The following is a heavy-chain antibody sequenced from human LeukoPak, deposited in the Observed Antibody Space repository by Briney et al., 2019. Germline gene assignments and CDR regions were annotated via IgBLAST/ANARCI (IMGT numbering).Heavy chain of an antibody. V-gene: IGHV4-61*02. CDR3: AREKVGGFGELLLDY. CDR1: GGSISSGSYY. Sequence: SQTLSLPCTVSGGSISSGSYYWNWIRQPAGKGLEWIGRIYTSGSTNYNPSLKSRVTISVDTSKNQFSLKLSSVTAADTAVYYCAREKVGGFGELLLDYWGQGTLVTVSS. J-gene: IGHJ4*02. CDR2: IYTSGST. D-gene: IGHD3-10*01.